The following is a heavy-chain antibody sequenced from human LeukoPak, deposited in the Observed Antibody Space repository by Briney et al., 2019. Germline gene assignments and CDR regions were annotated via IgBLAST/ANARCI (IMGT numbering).Heavy chain of an antibody. CDR3: ARRRRDGYNQAIDH. J-gene: IGHJ4*02. D-gene: IGHD5-24*01. Sequence: PSETLSLTCAVSGGSIRNSSFYWGWIRQPPGKGLEWIASIYNSGTTYYNPSLKSRITIFVDTSKNQVSLKLRSVTAADTAVYYCARRRRDGYNQAIDHWGQGTLVTVSS. V-gene: IGHV4-39*01. CDR2: IYNSGTT. CDR1: GGSIRNSSFY.